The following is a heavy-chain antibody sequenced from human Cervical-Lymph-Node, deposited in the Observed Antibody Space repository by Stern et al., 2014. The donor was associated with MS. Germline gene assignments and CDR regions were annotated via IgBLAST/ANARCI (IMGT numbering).Heavy chain of an antibody. CDR3: ARVTVVEPVAVGSLCF. CDR2: IIPIFGSA. D-gene: IGHD2-2*01. Sequence: QMQLVQSGAEVKKPGSSVKVSCKVSGGTFNTYAFTWVRQAPGQGPEWMGGIIPIFGSANYAQKFQGRVTITADESTSTTYMEVSSLRSEDTAVYYCARVTVVEPVAVGSLCFWGQGTTVTVSS. V-gene: IGHV1-69*01. J-gene: IGHJ6*02. CDR1: GGTFNTYA.